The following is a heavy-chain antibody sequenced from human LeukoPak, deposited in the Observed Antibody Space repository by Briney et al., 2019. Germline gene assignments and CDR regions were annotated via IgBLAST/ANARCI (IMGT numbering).Heavy chain of an antibody. CDR1: GFTLSSYS. J-gene: IGHJ6*03. Sequence: PGGSLRLSCAASGFTLSSYSMNWVRQAPGKGLEWVSSISSSSSYIYYADSVKGRFTISRDNAKNSLYLQMNSLRAEDTAVYYCASTTVTTFALYYYYYYMDVWGKGTTVTVSS. CDR3: ASTTVTTFALYYYYYYMDV. D-gene: IGHD4-17*01. CDR2: ISSSSSYI. V-gene: IGHV3-21*01.